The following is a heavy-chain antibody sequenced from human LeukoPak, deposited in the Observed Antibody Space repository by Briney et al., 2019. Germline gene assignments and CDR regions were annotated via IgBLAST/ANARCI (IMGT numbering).Heavy chain of an antibody. D-gene: IGHD1-26*01. V-gene: IGHV3-23*01. CDR2: ISGSGGST. CDR3: AKDSGSYYIDY. CDR1: GFTFSSYS. J-gene: IGHJ4*02. Sequence: PGGSLRLSCAASGFTFSSYSMNWVRQAPGKGLEWVSAISGSGGSTYYADSVKGRFTISRDNSKNTLYPQMNSLRAEDTAVYYCAKDSGSYYIDYWGQGTLVTVSS.